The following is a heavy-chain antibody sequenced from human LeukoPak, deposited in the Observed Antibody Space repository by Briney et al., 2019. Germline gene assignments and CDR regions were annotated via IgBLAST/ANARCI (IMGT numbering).Heavy chain of an antibody. CDR1: GYTLNDYS. CDR3: AGGGTEFDN. V-gene: IGHV1-2*02. J-gene: IGHJ4*02. CDR2: IHPNSADT. D-gene: IGHD2-8*02. Sequence: ASVKVSCKASGYTLNDYSIHWVRQAPGQGPEWLGWIHPNSADTNYAQKFQGRVTMTRDTSIGTGYMELSSLMSDDTALYYCAGGGTEFDNWGQGTLVTVSS.